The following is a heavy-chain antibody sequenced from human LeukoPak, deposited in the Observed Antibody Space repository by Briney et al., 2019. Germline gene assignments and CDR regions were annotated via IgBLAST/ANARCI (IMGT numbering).Heavy chain of an antibody. D-gene: IGHD5-24*01. Sequence: SVRVSCKASGDTFSSYAISWVRPAPGRGREWMGRIIPVLGIADYSQKGRCRVTITADKSTSTAYMELSSLRSEDTAVYYCARDADMATSFDYWGQGTLVTVSS. CDR1: GDTFSSYA. CDR2: IIPVLGIA. CDR3: ARDADMATSFDY. V-gene: IGHV1-69*04. J-gene: IGHJ4*02.